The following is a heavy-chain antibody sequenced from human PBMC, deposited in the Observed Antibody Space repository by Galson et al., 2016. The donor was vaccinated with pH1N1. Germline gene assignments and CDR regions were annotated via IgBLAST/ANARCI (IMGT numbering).Heavy chain of an antibody. J-gene: IGHJ4*02. Sequence: SLRLSCAASGFTFRRYAMSWVRQAPGKGLEWVSAVSGRGDSTYYADSVKGHFTISRDNSKNTLYLQMKSLRAEDTALYYCAKDLSSDYGDYGLDYWGQGTLVTVSP. CDR2: VSGRGDST. D-gene: IGHD4-17*01. CDR3: AKDLSSDYGDYGLDY. CDR1: GFTFRRYA. V-gene: IGHV3-23*01.